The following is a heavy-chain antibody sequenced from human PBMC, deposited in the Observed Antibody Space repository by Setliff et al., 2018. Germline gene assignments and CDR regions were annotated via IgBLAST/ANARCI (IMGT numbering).Heavy chain of an antibody. CDR2: INHSGST. J-gene: IGHJ5*02. V-gene: IGHV4-34*09. Sequence: SETLSLTCAVYGGSFSGYYWSWIRQPPGKGLEWIGEINHSGSTNYNPSLKSRVTISVDTSKNQFSLKLSSVTAADTAVYYCARGRYWFAPNWFDPWGQGTLGTVSS. CDR1: GGSFSGYY. CDR3: ARGRYWFAPNWFDP. D-gene: IGHD2-21*01.